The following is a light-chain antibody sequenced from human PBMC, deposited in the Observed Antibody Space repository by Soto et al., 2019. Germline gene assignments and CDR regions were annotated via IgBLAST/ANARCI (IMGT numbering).Light chain of an antibody. CDR2: GAS. V-gene: IGKV3-15*01. CDR3: QQYDKWPRT. Sequence: EIVLTQSPGTLSLSPGERATLSCRASQSVSNNYLAWYQQKPGQAPRLLIHGASTRATGFPARFSGGGSGAEYTLTISSLQSEDFAVYYCQQYDKWPRTFGQGTKVDIK. CDR1: QSVSNN. J-gene: IGKJ1*01.